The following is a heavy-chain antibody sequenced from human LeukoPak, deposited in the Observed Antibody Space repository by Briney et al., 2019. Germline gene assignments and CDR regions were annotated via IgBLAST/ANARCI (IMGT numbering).Heavy chain of an antibody. Sequence: PGGSLRLSCAASGFTFSSYWMSWVRQAPGKGLEWVANIKQDGSEKYYVDSVKGRFTISRDNAKNTQYLQMNNLRAEDTAVYYCAKGAHSYHGSGSYPDHWGRGTLVTVSS. J-gene: IGHJ4*02. CDR1: GFTFSSYW. CDR3: AKGAHSYHGSGSYPDH. D-gene: IGHD3-10*01. V-gene: IGHV3-7*03. CDR2: IKQDGSEK.